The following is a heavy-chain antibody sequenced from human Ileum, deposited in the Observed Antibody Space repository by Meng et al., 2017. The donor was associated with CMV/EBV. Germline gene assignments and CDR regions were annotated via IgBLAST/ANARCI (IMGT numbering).Heavy chain of an antibody. D-gene: IGHD6-13*01. CDR1: GFTFSSYA. CDR3: AKGGVYSSTWGDY. V-gene: IGHV3-23*01. CDR2: ISGSGGST. Sequence: GGSLRLSCAASGFTFSSYAMSWVRQAPGKGLEWVSAISGSGGSTYYADSVKGRLTISRDNSKNTLYLQMNSLRAEDTAVYYCAKGGVYSSTWGDYWGQGTLVTVSS. J-gene: IGHJ4*02.